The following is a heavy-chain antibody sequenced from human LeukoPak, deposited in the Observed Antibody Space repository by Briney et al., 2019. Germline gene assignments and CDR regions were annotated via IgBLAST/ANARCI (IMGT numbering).Heavy chain of an antibody. CDR1: GDSISSNTYY. J-gene: IGHJ4*02. V-gene: IGHV4-39*01. D-gene: IGHD6-19*01. CDR3: ARHTGGWSPFDY. Sequence: SETLSLTCTVSGDSISSNTYYWGWIRQPPGKGLEWIGSIYYSGRTYYNPSLESRVTISVDTFKNQFSLKLSSVTAADTAVYYCARHTGGWSPFDYWGQGTLVTVSS. CDR2: IYYSGRT.